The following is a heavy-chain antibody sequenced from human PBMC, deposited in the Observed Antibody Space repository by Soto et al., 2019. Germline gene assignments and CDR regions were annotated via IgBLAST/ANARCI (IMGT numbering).Heavy chain of an antibody. Sequence: QVQLVQSGAEVKKPGASVKVSCKASGYTFTGYYMHWVRQAPGQGLEWMGWINRIGGGTKYAQKFEGRVTMTSDTSISTAYMELSRLRSDDTAVYYCARGGVGSGGYGMDVWGQGTTVTVSS. CDR2: INRIGGGT. J-gene: IGHJ6*02. CDR1: GYTFTGYY. D-gene: IGHD1-26*01. CDR3: ARGGVGSGGYGMDV. V-gene: IGHV1-2*02.